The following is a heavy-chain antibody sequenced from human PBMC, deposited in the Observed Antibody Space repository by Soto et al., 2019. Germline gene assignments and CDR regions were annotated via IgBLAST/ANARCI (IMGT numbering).Heavy chain of an antibody. J-gene: IGHJ3*02. Sequence: ASEPVSLTGTASGCSLSSSSYHWVWIRQPPGKGLEWIGSIFYSGSTYYNPSFKSRVTISIDTSKNQFSLKLTSVTAADTAEYYCARNSNGFDIWGQGTMVTVSS. V-gene: IGHV4-39*01. CDR1: GCSLSSSSYH. CDR2: IFYSGST. CDR3: ARNSNGFDI.